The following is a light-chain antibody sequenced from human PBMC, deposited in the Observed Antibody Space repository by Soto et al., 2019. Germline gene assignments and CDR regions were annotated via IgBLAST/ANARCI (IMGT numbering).Light chain of an antibody. CDR1: QSVIGN. J-gene: IGKJ4*01. CDR3: QQYNNWPPLT. Sequence: EIVMTQSPATLSVSPGERATLSCRASQSVIGNLAWYQQRPGQAPRLLIYGASTRATGIPARFSGSGSGTEFTLTISSLQSEDFAVYYCQQYNNWPPLTFGGGTKVEIQ. CDR2: GAS. V-gene: IGKV3-15*01.